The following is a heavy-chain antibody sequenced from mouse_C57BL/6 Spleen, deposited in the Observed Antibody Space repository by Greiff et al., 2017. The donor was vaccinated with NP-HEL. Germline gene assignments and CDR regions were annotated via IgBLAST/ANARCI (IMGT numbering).Heavy chain of an antibody. CDR3: AITTEVSLDY. CDR1: GYTFTSYG. D-gene: IGHD1-1*01. Sequence: VKLMESGAELARPGASVKLSCKASGYTFTSYGISWVKQRTGQGLEWIGEFYPRSGNTYYNEKFKGKATLTADKSSSTAYMELRSLTSEDSAVYFCAITTEVSLDYWGQGTSVTVSS. V-gene: IGHV1-81*01. J-gene: IGHJ4*01. CDR2: FYPRSGNT.